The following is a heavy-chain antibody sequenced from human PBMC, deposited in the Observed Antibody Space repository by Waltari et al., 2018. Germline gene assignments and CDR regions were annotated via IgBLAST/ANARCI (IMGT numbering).Heavy chain of an antibody. CDR3: ARALLSRQQLSPWDFDL. CDR1: GYTFTGYY. Sequence: QVQLVQSGAEVKKPGASVKVSCKASGYTFTGYYMHWVRQAPGQGLEWMGRINPNSGGTNYAQKFQGRVTMTRDTSISTAYMELSRLRSDDTAVYYCARALLSRQQLSPWDFDLWGRGTLVTVSS. CDR2: INPNSGGT. J-gene: IGHJ2*01. V-gene: IGHV1-2*06. D-gene: IGHD6-13*01.